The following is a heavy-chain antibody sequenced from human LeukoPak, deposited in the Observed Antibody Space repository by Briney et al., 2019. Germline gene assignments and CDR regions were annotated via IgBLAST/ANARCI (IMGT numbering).Heavy chain of an antibody. J-gene: IGHJ4*02. V-gene: IGHV3-23*01. D-gene: IGHD3-22*01. CDR3: AKATDYYDSSGYYHRPDY. CDR2: ISGSGGST. CDR1: GFTFSSYA. Sequence: GGSLRLSCAASGFTFSSYAMSWVRQAPGKGLEWVSAISGSGGSTYYTDSVKGRFTISRDNSKNTLYLKMNSLRAEDTAVYYCAKATDYYDSSGYYHRPDYWGQGTLVTVSS.